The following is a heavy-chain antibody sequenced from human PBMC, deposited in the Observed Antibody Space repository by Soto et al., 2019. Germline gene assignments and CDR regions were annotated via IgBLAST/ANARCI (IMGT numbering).Heavy chain of an antibody. J-gene: IGHJ4*02. Sequence: PSETLSLTCTVYGGSFSSFYWSWIRQSPGKGLEWIREIHHSGSTYYNPSLKSRVTISVDTSKNQFSLKLSSVTAADTAVYYCARTNVMYYYDSSGLPGYDYWGQGTLVTVSS. V-gene: IGHV4-34*01. D-gene: IGHD3-22*01. CDR3: ARTNVMYYYDSSGLPGYDY. CDR2: IHHSGST. CDR1: GGSFSSFY.